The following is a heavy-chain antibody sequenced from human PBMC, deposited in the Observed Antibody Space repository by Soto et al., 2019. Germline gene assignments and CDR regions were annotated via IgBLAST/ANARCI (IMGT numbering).Heavy chain of an antibody. Sequence: SETLSLTCAVSGGSISSGGYSWSWIRQPPGKGLEWIGYIYHSGSTYYNPSLKSRVTISVDRSKNQFSLKLKSVTPEDTAIYYCARDSTSSADFDCWGQGTLVTVSS. CDR1: GGSISSGGYS. CDR2: IYHSGST. J-gene: IGHJ4*02. CDR3: ARDSTSSADFDC. V-gene: IGHV4-30-2*01. D-gene: IGHD6-25*01.